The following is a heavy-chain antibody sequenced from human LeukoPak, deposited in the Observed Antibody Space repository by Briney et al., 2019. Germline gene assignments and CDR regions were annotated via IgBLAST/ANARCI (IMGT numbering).Heavy chain of an antibody. CDR3: AKDVYSGYASAPDP. Sequence: GGSLRLSCAASGFTFDDYAMHWVRQAPGKGLEWVSGISWNSGSIGYADSVKGRFTISRDNAKNSLYLQMNSLRAEDTALYYCAKDVYSGYASAPDPWGQGTLVTVPS. CDR1: GFTFDDYA. J-gene: IGHJ5*02. V-gene: IGHV3-9*01. D-gene: IGHD5-12*01. CDR2: ISWNSGSI.